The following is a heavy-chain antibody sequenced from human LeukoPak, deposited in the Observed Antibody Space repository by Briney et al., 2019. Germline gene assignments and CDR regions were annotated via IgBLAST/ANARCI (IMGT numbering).Heavy chain of an antibody. CDR2: ISYDGSNK. D-gene: IGHD3-22*01. CDR1: GFTFSSYG. V-gene: IGHV3-30*18. J-gene: IGHJ4*02. Sequence: PGGSLRLSCAASGFTFSSYGMHWVRQAPGKGLEWVAVISYDGSNKYYADSVKGRFTISRDNSKNTLYLQMNSLRAEDTAVYYCAKLDSSGYYYGKFDYWGQGTLVTVSS. CDR3: AKLDSSGYYYGKFDY.